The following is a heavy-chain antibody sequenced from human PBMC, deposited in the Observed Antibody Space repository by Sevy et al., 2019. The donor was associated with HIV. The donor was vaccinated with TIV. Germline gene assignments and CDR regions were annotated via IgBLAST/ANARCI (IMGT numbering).Heavy chain of an antibody. CDR1: GGSISSYF. CDR3: ARDSTTRPRVLDY. D-gene: IGHD1-1*01. Sequence: SETLSLTCSVSGGSISSYFWTWIRQSPGKGLEWIGNIYFTGNTDYSPSLKSRVTLSLDTSKSHFSLILNSVTAADTAVYYCARDSTTRPRVLDYWGQGTLVTVSS. V-gene: IGHV4-59*01. J-gene: IGHJ4*02. CDR2: IYFTGNT.